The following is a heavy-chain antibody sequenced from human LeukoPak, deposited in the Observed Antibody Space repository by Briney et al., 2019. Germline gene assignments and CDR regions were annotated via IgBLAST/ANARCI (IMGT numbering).Heavy chain of an antibody. V-gene: IGHV4-59*11. Sequence: SETLSLTCTVSGDSISSHYWSWIRQPPGKGLEWIGYIYYSGSTNYNPSLKSRVTISVDTSKNQFSLKLSSVTAADTAVYYCARGTQYYDFWSGYFPYYYYYMDVWGKGTTVTVCS. CDR3: ARGTQYYDFWSGYFPYYYYYMDV. J-gene: IGHJ6*03. CDR2: IYYSGST. D-gene: IGHD3-3*01. CDR1: GDSISSHY.